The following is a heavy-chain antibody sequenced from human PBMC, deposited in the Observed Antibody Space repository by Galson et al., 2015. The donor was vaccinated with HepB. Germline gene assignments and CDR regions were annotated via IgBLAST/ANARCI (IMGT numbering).Heavy chain of an antibody. CDR3: ARDQSLYSSSLRGYGMDV. Sequence: SLRLSCAASGFTFSSYGMHWVRQAPGKGLEWVAVIWYDGSNKYYADSVKGRFTISRDNSKNTLYLQMNSLRAEDTAVYYCARDQSLYSSSLRGYGMDVWGQGTTVTVSS. CDR2: IWYDGSNK. D-gene: IGHD6-13*01. J-gene: IGHJ6*02. CDR1: GFTFSSYG. V-gene: IGHV3-33*01.